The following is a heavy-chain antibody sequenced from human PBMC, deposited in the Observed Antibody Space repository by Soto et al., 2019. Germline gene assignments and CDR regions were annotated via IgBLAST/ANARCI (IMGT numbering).Heavy chain of an antibody. D-gene: IGHD1-1*01. J-gene: IGHJ6*03. V-gene: IGHV3-7*01. Sequence: GGSLRLSCAASGFTFSSYWMSWVRQAPGKGLEWVANIKQDGSEKYYVDSVKGRFTISRDNAKNSLYLQMNSLRAEDTAVYYCARVRLEDYYYYYMDVWGKGTTVTVSS. CDR2: IKQDGSEK. CDR3: ARVRLEDYYYYYMDV. CDR1: GFTFSSYW.